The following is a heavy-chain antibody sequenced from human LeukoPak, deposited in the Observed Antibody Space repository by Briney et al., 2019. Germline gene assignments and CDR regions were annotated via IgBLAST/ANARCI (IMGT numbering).Heavy chain of an antibody. Sequence: ASVKVSCKASGYTFTSYYMHWVRQAPGQGLEWMGIINPSGGSTSYAQKFQGRVTMTRDTSTSTVYMELSSLRAEDTAVYYCARTPVVTQYYYYYMDVWGKGTTVTVSS. CDR2: INPSGGST. D-gene: IGHD4-23*01. V-gene: IGHV1-46*01. J-gene: IGHJ6*03. CDR1: GYTFTSYY. CDR3: ARTPVVTQYYYYYMDV.